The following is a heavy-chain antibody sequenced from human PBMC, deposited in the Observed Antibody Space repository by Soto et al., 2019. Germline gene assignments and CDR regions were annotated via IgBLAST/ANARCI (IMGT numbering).Heavy chain of an antibody. CDR1: GFTFSSYA. J-gene: IGHJ4*02. D-gene: IGHD3-3*01. CDR2: ISGSGGIT. V-gene: IGHV3-23*01. CDR3: AKASPYYDFWSAHDYFDY. Sequence: GGSLRLSCAASGFTFSSYAMSWVRQAPGEGLEWVSAISGSGGITYYADSVKGRFTISRDNSKNTLYLQMNSLRAEDTAVYYCAKASPYYDFWSAHDYFDYWGQGTLVTVSS.